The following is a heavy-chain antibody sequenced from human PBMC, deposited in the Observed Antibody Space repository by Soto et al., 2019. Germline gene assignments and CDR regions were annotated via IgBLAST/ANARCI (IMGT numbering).Heavy chain of an antibody. Sequence: QVQLQESGPGLVKPSQTLSLTCTVSGGSISSGGYNWSWIRQHPGKGLEWIGYIYYSGRTYYHPSLKSRVTISEDPSKNQCSLKLSSVTAADTAVYYCASTVGSGYSYGNFDYWGQGTLVTVSS. CDR2: IYYSGRT. CDR1: GGSISSGGYN. D-gene: IGHD5-18*01. V-gene: IGHV4-31*03. CDR3: ASTVGSGYSYGNFDY. J-gene: IGHJ4*02.